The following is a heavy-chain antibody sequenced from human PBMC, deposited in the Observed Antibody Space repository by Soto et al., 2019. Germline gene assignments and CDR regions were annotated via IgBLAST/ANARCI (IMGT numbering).Heavy chain of an antibody. CDR3: ARLLADYYFDY. Sequence: GGSLRLSCAASGFTFSSYGMHWVRQAPGKGLEWVAVISYDGSNKYYADSVKGRFTISRDNSKNTLYLQMNSLRAEDTAVYYCARLLADYYFDYWGQGTPVTVSS. CDR1: GFTFSSYG. D-gene: IGHD3-3*02. J-gene: IGHJ4*02. V-gene: IGHV3-30*03. CDR2: ISYDGSNK.